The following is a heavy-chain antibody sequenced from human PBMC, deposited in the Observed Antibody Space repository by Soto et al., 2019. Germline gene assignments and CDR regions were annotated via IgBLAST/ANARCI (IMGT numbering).Heavy chain of an antibody. CDR3: ARDIGLYYDSSGYYYEGDAFDI. CDR1: GFTFSSYS. V-gene: IGHV3-21*01. CDR2: ISSSSYI. D-gene: IGHD3-22*01. J-gene: IGHJ3*02. Sequence: GGSLRLSCAASGFTFSSYSMNWVRQAPGKGLEWVSSISSSSYIYYADSVKGRFTISRDNAKNSLYLQMNSLRAEDTAVYYCARDIGLYYDSSGYYYEGDAFDIWGQGTMVTVSS.